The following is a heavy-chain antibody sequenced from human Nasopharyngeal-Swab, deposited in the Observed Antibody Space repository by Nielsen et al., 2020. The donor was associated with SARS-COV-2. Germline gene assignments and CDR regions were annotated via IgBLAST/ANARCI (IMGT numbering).Heavy chain of an antibody. CDR1: GGRVSSNSAA. V-gene: IGHV6-1*01. J-gene: IGHJ4*02. D-gene: IGHD3-22*01. CDR3: AKAGYYYDSSGYCIDY. CDR2: TYYRSKWYN. Sequence: LRLSCAISGGRVSSNSAAWNWIRQSPSRGLEWLGRTYYRSKWYNDYAVSVKSRITINPDTSKNQFSLQLNSVTPEDTAVYYCAKAGYYYDSSGYCIDYWGQGTLVTVSS.